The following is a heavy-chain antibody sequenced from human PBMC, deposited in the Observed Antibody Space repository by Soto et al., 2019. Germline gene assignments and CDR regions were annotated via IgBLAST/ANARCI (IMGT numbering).Heavy chain of an antibody. J-gene: IGHJ3*02. CDR2: IYYSGST. CDR1: GGFLSSDSYY. Sequence: QVQLQESGPGLVKPSETLSLTCTVSGGFLSSDSYYWSWIRQPPGKGLEWIGYIYYSGSTNYNPSLKRRVTISVDTSKNQFSLKLSSVTAADTAVYYCARDSNHYYDASAYYYEIWGQGAMVTVSS. CDR3: ARDSNHYYDASAYYYEI. V-gene: IGHV4-61*01. D-gene: IGHD3-22*01.